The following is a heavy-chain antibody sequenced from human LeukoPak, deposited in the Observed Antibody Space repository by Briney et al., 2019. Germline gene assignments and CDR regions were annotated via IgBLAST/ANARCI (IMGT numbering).Heavy chain of an antibody. Sequence: GGSLRLSCAASGFTFSSYSMNWVRQAPGKGLEWVSSISSSSSYKYYADSVKGRFTISRDNAKNSLYLQMNSLRAEDTAVYYCASESGGYWGQGTLVTVSS. CDR2: ISSSSSYK. V-gene: IGHV3-21*01. D-gene: IGHD3-3*01. J-gene: IGHJ4*02. CDR3: ASESGGY. CDR1: GFTFSSYS.